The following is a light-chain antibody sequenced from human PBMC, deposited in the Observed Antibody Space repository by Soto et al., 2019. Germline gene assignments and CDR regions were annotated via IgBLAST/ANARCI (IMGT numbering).Light chain of an antibody. CDR2: GAS. Sequence: EVVMTQSPATLSVSPGEGATLSCRASQGIGDTLAWYQHKAGQTPRLLIYGASTRATGTPARFSGSGSGTEFTLTISSLQSEDFAVYFCQQYKTWPPITFGQGTKVDIK. V-gene: IGKV3-15*01. CDR3: QQYKTWPPIT. J-gene: IGKJ1*01. CDR1: QGIGDT.